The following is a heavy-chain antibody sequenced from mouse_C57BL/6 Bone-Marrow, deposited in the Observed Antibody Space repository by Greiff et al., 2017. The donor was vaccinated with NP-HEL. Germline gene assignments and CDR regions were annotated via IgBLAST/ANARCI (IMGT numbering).Heavy chain of an antibody. CDR1: GFTFSDFY. CDR3: ARDFRYSNYEYYAMDY. V-gene: IGHV7-1*01. Sequence: EVKLVESGGGLVQSGRSLRLSCATSGFTFSDFYMEWVRQAPGKGLEWIAASRNKANDYTTEYSASVKGRFIVSRDTSQSILYLQMNALRAEDTAIYYCARDFRYSNYEYYAMDYWGQGTSVTVSS. CDR2: SRNKANDYTT. J-gene: IGHJ4*01. D-gene: IGHD2-5*01.